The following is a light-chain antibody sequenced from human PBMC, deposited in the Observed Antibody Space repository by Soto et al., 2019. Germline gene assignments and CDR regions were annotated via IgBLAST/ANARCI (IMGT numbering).Light chain of an antibody. CDR2: DVS. CDR3: SSYTSSSTPYV. J-gene: IGLJ1*01. V-gene: IGLV2-14*01. CDR1: SIDVGGYDY. Sequence: QSALTQPASVSGSPGQSMTISCTGTSIDVGGYDYVSWYQQHPGKAPKLIIYDVSYRPSGVSNRFSGSKSGNTASLTISGLQAEDEADYYCSSYTSSSTPYVFGTGTKVTVL.